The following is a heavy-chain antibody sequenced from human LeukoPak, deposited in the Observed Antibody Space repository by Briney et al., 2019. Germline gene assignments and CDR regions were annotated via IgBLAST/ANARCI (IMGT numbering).Heavy chain of an antibody. CDR3: EGVRGVRGFYFDY. Sequence: SGRSLRLSCAASGFTFSSYAMHWVRQAPGKGLEWVAVISYDGSNKYYADSVKGRFTISRDNSKNTLYLQMNSLRAKDTAVYYCEGVRGVRGFYFDYWGQGTLVTVSS. D-gene: IGHD3-10*01. V-gene: IGHV3-30*04. J-gene: IGHJ4*02. CDR1: GFTFSSYA. CDR2: ISYDGSNK.